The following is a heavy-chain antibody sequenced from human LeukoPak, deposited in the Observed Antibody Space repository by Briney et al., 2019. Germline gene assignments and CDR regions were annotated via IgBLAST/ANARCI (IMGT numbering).Heavy chain of an antibody. D-gene: IGHD2-8*02. Sequence: PAETLSLTCSVSGASISRFYWVWVRQPPGNGLEWIGYLSYSGCTKYNPSLKNRVSISVETSRNQFSLKLTSVTAADTAVYYCARYERIGSCTGGACYYGLDVWGQGTTVTVS. CDR1: GASISRFY. V-gene: IGHV4-59*01. CDR2: LSYSGCT. CDR3: ARYERIGSCTGGACYYGLDV. J-gene: IGHJ6*02.